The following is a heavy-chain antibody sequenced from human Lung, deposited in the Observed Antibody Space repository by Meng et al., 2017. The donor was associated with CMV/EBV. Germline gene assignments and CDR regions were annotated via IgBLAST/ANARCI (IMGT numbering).Heavy chain of an antibody. J-gene: IGHJ4*02. D-gene: IGHD6-19*01. CDR2: ISSSSTYI. V-gene: IGHV3-21*01. CDR3: ARETGSSGWYGPGY. CDR1: GFNFRTYS. Sequence: SCAASGFNFRTYSMNWVRQAPGKGLECVSYISSSSTYIYYADSVKGRFTISRDNAKNSLYLQMNSLRAEDTAVYYCARETGSSGWYGPGYWGQGTLVTVSS.